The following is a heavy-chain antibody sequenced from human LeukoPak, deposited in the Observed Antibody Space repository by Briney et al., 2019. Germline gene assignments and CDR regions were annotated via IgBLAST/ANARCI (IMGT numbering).Heavy chain of an antibody. Sequence: GRSLRLSCAASGFTFSSYAMHWVRQAPGKGLEWVAVISYDGSNKYYANSVKGRFTISRDNSKNTLYLQMNSLRAEDTAVYYCARDKTPANWEREGYFDYWGQGTLVTVSS. CDR3: ARDKTPANWEREGYFDY. V-gene: IGHV3-30-3*01. J-gene: IGHJ4*02. D-gene: IGHD7-27*01. CDR1: GFTFSSYA. CDR2: ISYDGSNK.